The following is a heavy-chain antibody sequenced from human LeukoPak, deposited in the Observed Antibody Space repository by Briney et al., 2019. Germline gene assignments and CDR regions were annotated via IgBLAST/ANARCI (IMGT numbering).Heavy chain of an antibody. D-gene: IGHD3-22*01. CDR2: ISGSGGST. Sequence: TGGSLRLSCAASGFTFSSYAMSWVRQAPGKGLEWVSAISGSGGSTYYADSVKGRFTISRDNSKNTLYLQMNSLRAEDTAVYYCAKDGRNYYDSSGYLDYWGQGSLVTVSS. J-gene: IGHJ4*02. V-gene: IGHV3-23*01. CDR1: GFTFSSYA. CDR3: AKDGRNYYDSSGYLDY.